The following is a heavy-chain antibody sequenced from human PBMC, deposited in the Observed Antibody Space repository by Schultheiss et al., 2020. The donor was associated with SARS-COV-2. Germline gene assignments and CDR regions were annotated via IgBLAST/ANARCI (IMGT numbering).Heavy chain of an antibody. CDR3: ARHLPTPPADFIDY. D-gene: IGHD2-2*01. V-gene: IGHV5-51*01. J-gene: IGHJ4*02. Sequence: GESLKISCKGSGYSFTSYWIGWVRQMPGKGLEWMGIIYPGDSDIKYNPSFQGQVTISVDRSINTAYLQWRSLKASDTAMYYCARHLPTPPADFIDYWGQGTLVTVSS. CDR1: GYSFTSYW. CDR2: IYPGDSDI.